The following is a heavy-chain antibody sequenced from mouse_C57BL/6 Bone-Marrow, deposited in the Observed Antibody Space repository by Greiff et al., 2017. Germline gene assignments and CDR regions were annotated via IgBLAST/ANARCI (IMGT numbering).Heavy chain of an antibody. D-gene: IGHD1-1*01. J-gene: IGHJ2*01. Sequence: DVMLVESGEGLVKPGGSLKLSCAASGFTFSSYAMSWVHQTPEKRLEWVAYISSGGDYIYYADTVKGRFTISRDNARNTLYLQMSSLKSEDTAMYYCTRDGYGSDYWGQGTTLTVSS. V-gene: IGHV5-9-1*02. CDR3: TRDGYGSDY. CDR2: ISSGGDYI. CDR1: GFTFSSYA.